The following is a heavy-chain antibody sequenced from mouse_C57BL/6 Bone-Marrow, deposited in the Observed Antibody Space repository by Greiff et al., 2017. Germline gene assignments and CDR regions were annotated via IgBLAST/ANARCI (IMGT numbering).Heavy chain of an antibody. V-gene: IGHV1-69*01. CDR2: IDPSASYT. D-gene: IGHD1-1*01. Sequence: QVQLQQPGAELVMPGASVKLSCKASGYTFTSYWMHWVKQRPGQGLEWIGEIDPSASYTNYNQKFKGKSTLTVEKSSSTAYVQLSSLTSEDSAVYYCARDYGSSHWYFDVWGTGTTVTVSS. J-gene: IGHJ1*03. CDR3: ARDYGSSHWYFDV. CDR1: GYTFTSYW.